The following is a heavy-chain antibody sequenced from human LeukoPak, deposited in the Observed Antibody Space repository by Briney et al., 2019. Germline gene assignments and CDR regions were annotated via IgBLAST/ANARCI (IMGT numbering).Heavy chain of an antibody. V-gene: IGHV4-61*01. CDR1: GGSITNYSYY. CDR3: ARDKRRAAAGTGDAFDI. CDR2: IYYSEST. Sequence: PSETLSLTCTVFGGSITNYSYYWSWIRQPPGKGLEWIGYIYYSESTNYNPSLKSRVTISVDTSKNQFSLKLSSVTAADTAVYYCARDKRRAAAGTGDAFDIWGQGTMVTASS. J-gene: IGHJ3*02. D-gene: IGHD6-13*01.